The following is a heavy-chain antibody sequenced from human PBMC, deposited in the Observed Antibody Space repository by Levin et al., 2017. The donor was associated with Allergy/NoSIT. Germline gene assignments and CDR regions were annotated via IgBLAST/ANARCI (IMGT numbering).Heavy chain of an antibody. V-gene: IGHV3-23*01. CDR2: ITDSGGAT. CDR3: AKDSSNSWFDY. Sequence: ETLSLTCAASRSTFSSYGMSWVRQAPGKGPEWVSTITDSGGATYYPDSVRGRFTISRDNSKNTLYLQMNSLRVEDTALYYCAKDSSNSWFDYWGQGTLVTVSS. J-gene: IGHJ4*02. D-gene: IGHD4-11*01. CDR1: RSTFSSYG.